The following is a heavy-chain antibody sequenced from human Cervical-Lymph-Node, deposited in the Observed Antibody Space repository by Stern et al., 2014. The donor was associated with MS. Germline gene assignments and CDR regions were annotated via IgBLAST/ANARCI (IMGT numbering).Heavy chain of an antibody. D-gene: IGHD3-22*01. Sequence: VQLVESGGGLVQPGGSLRLSCAASGFTFSNDAMSWVRQAPGKGLEWVSLISGSGDSTYYADSVKGRFTISRDNSKNTLYLQMNSLRAEDTAVYYCVRPPPNSGYLAFDFWGQGTLVTVSS. CDR3: VRPPPNSGYLAFDF. J-gene: IGHJ4*02. CDR2: ISGSGDST. CDR1: GFTFSNDA. V-gene: IGHV3-23*04.